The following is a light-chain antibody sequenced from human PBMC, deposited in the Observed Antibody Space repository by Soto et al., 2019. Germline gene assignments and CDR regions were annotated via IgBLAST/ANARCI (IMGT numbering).Light chain of an antibody. CDR1: SSDLAIYNY. Sequence: QSALTQPASVSGSPGQSITISGTGTSSDLAIYNYVSWYQQQPGKSPKLMIYQVTNRPSGVSNRFSGSRSGNTASLTISGLQAEDEAAYYCSSYTDSSNYFFGTGTKLSVL. CDR2: QVT. V-gene: IGLV2-14*01. J-gene: IGLJ1*01. CDR3: SSYTDSSNYF.